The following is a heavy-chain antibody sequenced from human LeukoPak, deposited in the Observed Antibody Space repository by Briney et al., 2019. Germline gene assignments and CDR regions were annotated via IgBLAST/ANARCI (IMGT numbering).Heavy chain of an antibody. CDR1: GFRLSGYW. CDR2: IGSDGSGT. D-gene: IGHD2-8*02. Sequence: PGGSLRLSCAASGFRLSGYWMQWVRQIPGKGLMWVARIGSDGSGTTYADPVKGRFTISRDNSKNTLYLQMNSLRDEDAAVYHCTRVQAGRSGLMDVWGRGTTVTVSS. J-gene: IGHJ6*02. CDR3: TRVQAGRSGLMDV. V-gene: IGHV3-74*03.